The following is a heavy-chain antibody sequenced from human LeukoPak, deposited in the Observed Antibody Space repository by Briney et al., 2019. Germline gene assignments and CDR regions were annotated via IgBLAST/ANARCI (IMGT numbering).Heavy chain of an antibody. CDR1: GFIVSSNY. CDR3: ARSPWGITMIAEA. D-gene: IGHD3-22*01. Sequence: GGSLRLSRAASGFIVSSNYMSWVRQAPGKGLEWVSVIYSGGSTYYADPVKGRFTISRDNSKNTLYLQMNSLRAEDTAVYYCARSPWGITMIAEAWGQGTLVTVSS. V-gene: IGHV3-53*01. CDR2: IYSGGST. J-gene: IGHJ5*02.